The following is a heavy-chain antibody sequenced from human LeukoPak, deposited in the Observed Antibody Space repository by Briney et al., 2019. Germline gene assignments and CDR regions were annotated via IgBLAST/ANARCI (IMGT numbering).Heavy chain of an antibody. V-gene: IGHV1-46*01. D-gene: IGHD6-6*01. CDR2: INPSGGST. Sequence: ASVKLSCKASGYTFTGYYMHWVRQAPGQGLEWMGIINPSGGSTSYAQKFQGRVTMTRDMSTSTVYMELSSLRSEDTAVYYCARTKMESIAARPWNWFDPWGQGTLVTVSS. CDR1: GYTFTGYY. CDR3: ARTKMESIAARPWNWFDP. J-gene: IGHJ5*02.